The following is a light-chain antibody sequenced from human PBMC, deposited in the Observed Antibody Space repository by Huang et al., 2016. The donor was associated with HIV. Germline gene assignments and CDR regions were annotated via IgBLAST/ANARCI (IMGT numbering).Light chain of an antibody. J-gene: IGKJ5*01. Sequence: IQLTHSPSSLSASVGDRFTITCRASQRIRTYLNWYQQKPGKAPKLLIFAASTLQSGVPSTFSGSGSGTDFTLTISSLQPEDFATYYCQQTYSTAITFGQGTRLEIK. CDR1: QRIRTY. CDR3: QQTYSTAIT. CDR2: AAS. V-gene: IGKV1-39*01.